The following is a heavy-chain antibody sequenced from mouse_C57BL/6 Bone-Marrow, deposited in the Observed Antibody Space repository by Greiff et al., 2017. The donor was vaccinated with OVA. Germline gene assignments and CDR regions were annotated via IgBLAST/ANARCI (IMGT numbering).Heavy chain of an antibody. CDR2: IDPENGDT. CDR3: RGLYYGNRAWFGY. V-gene: IGHV14-4*01. Sequence: VQLQQSGAELVRPGASVKLSCTASGFNIKDDYMHWVKQRTEQGLEWIGWIDPENGDTEYASKFQGKATITADTSSNTAYLELSSLTSEDTAVYYCRGLYYGNRAWFGYWGKWTLVTVSA. D-gene: IGHD2-1*01. J-gene: IGHJ3*01. CDR1: GFNIKDDY.